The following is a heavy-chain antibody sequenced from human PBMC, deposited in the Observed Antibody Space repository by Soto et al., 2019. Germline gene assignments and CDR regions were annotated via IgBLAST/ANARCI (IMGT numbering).Heavy chain of an antibody. D-gene: IGHD3-10*01. J-gene: IGHJ4*02. V-gene: IGHV4-4*02. CDR1: GGSISSSNW. Sequence: SENLSLTCAVSGGSISSSNWGGWGRQPPREGLGWIGEIYHSGSTNYNPSLKSRVTISVDKSKNQFSLKLSSVTAADTAVYYCAGVTMVRGVIIKTPRRLTNYWGQGTLVTVSS. CDR2: IYHSGST. CDR3: AGVTMVRGVIIKTPRRLTNY.